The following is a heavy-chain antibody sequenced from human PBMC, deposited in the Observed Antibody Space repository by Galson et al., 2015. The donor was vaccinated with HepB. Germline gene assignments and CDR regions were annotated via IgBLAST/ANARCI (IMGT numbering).Heavy chain of an antibody. Sequence: SVKVSCKAPGGTFSSYAISWVRQAPGQGLEWMGGIIPIFDSANYAQKFQGRVTITADESTSTAYMEVSRLRSEDTAVYYCARDGYDSSGYYPRYWGQGTLVTVSS. D-gene: IGHD3-22*01. CDR3: ARDGYDSSGYYPRY. CDR1: GGTFSSYA. CDR2: IIPIFDSA. J-gene: IGHJ4*02. V-gene: IGHV1-69*13.